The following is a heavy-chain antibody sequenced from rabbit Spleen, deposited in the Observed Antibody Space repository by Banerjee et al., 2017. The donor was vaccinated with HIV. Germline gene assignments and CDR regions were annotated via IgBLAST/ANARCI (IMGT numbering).Heavy chain of an antibody. CDR1: GVSFSGNSY. CDR3: ARDTSSSFSSYGMDL. D-gene: IGHD1-1*01. CDR2: IDSGSSGFT. Sequence: QEQLVESGGDLVKPGASLTLTCKASGVSFSGNSYMCWVRQAPGKGLEWIACIDSGSSGFTYFATWAKGRFTCSKTSSTTVTLQMTRLTAADTATYFCARDTSSSFSSYGMDLLGQGTLVTVS. V-gene: IGHV1S45*01. J-gene: IGHJ6*01.